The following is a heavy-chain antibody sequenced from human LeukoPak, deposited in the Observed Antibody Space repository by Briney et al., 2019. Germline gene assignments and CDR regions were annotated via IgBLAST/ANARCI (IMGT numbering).Heavy chain of an antibody. V-gene: IGHV4-59*08. D-gene: IGHD6-19*01. CDR3: ARAEAYYYGMDV. CDR2: IYYSGST. CDR1: GGSISSYY. J-gene: IGHJ6*02. Sequence: SETLSLTCTVSGGSISSYYWSWIRQPPGKGLEWIGYIYYSGSTNYNPSLKSRVTISVDTSKNQFSLKLSSVAAADTAVYYCARAEAYYYGMDVWGQGTTVTVSS.